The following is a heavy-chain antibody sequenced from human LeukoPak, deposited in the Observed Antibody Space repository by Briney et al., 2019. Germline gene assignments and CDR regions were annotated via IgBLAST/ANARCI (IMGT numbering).Heavy chain of an antibody. Sequence: PGGSLRLSCAASGFTFSSHAMSWVRQAPGKGLEWVSAMSSSGVSTYYADSVRGRFTISRDNSKNTLYLQMNSLRAEDTAVYYCAKGVYYYDSSAYYYTYYFDYWGQGTLVTVSS. CDR3: AKGVYYYDSSAYYYTYYFDY. CDR1: GFTFSSHA. V-gene: IGHV3-23*01. J-gene: IGHJ4*02. D-gene: IGHD3-22*01. CDR2: MSSSGVST.